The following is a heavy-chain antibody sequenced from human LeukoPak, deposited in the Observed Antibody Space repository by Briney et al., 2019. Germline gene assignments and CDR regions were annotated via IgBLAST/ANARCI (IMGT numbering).Heavy chain of an antibody. V-gene: IGHV4-39*01. D-gene: IGHD3-22*01. J-gene: IGHJ3*02. CDR3: ARHYYYDSSGLDDAFDI. CDR2: IYYSGST. CDR1: GGSISSSSYY. Sequence: SETPSLTCTVSGGSISSSSYYWGWIRQPPGKGLEWIGSIYYSGSTYYNPSLKSRVTISVDTSKNQFSLKLSPVTAADTAVYYCARHYYYDSSGLDDAFDIWGQGTMVTVSS.